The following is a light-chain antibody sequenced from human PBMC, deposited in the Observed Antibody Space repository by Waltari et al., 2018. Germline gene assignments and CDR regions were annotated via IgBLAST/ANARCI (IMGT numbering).Light chain of an antibody. V-gene: IGKV4-1*01. J-gene: IGKJ2*01. CDR2: WAS. CDR1: QTVFNRSKNRNS. Sequence: DIVMTQSPDSLTVSLGERATTSCQSSQTVFNRSKNRNSLAWYQQKSGQPPKLLIYWASTRESGVPDRFTGRGSGTDFSLTISSLQAEDVALYFCHQYYTLPYTFGQGTKLEI. CDR3: HQYYTLPYT.